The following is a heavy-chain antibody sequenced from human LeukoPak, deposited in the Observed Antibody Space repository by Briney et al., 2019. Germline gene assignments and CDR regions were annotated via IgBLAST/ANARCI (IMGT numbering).Heavy chain of an antibody. V-gene: IGHV3-23*01. D-gene: IGHD3-22*01. Sequence: GGSLRLSCAASGFTFSSYAMSWVRQAPGKGLEWVSVISGSGGATFYTDSVKGRFTISRDNSEKTLYLQMNSLRAEDTAVYYCARGGLITYYDSSGDYFDYWGQGTLVTVSS. CDR2: ISGSGGAT. CDR3: ARGGLITYYDSSGDYFDY. CDR1: GFTFSSYA. J-gene: IGHJ4*02.